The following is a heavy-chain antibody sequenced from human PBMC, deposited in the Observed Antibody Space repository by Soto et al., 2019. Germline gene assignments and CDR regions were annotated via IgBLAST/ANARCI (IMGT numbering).Heavy chain of an antibody. CDR2: IYHSGST. CDR3: ASRFVDSATGYFDR. CDR1: GGSIINGNYS. V-gene: IGHV4-30-2*01. Sequence: PSETLSLTCLVSGGSIINGNYSWTWIRQPPGKALEWIGYIYHSGSTYYNPSLTSRVTLSVDRSKNQFSLNMKSMTAADTAVYYCASRFVDSATGYFDRWGQGTLVTVSS. D-gene: IGHD5-12*01. J-gene: IGHJ4*02.